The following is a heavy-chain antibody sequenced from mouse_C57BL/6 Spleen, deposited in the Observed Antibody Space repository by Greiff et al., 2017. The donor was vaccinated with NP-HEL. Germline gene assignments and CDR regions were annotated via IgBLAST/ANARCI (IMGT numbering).Heavy chain of an antibody. CDR3: ARTGYFSYYYAMDY. Sequence: VMLVESGPGLVQPSQSLSITCTVSGFSLTSYGVHWVRQSPGKGLEWLGVIWSGGSTDYNAAFISSLSISKDNSKSQVFFKMNSLQADDTAIYYCARTGYFSYYYAMDYWGQGTSVTVSS. J-gene: IGHJ4*01. CDR1: GFSLTSYG. CDR2: IWSGGST. V-gene: IGHV2-2*01. D-gene: IGHD2-3*01.